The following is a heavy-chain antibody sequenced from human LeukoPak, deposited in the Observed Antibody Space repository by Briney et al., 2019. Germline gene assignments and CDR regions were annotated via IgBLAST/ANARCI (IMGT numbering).Heavy chain of an antibody. D-gene: IGHD3-22*01. CDR1: GGSMRSYY. CDR3: AKDGINYYDISGYDI. V-gene: IGHV4-59*01. CDR2: IYYSGST. J-gene: IGHJ4*02. Sequence: SETLSLTCNVSGGSMRSYYWSWIRQSPGKGLEWIGYIYYSGSTNYNPSLKSRVTISVDTSKNQFSLKLSSVTAADTAVYYCAKDGINYYDISGYDIWGQGTLVTVSS.